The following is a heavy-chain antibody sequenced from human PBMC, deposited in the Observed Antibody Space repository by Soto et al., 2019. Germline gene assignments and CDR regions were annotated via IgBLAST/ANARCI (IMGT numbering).Heavy chain of an antibody. D-gene: IGHD2-15*01. CDR2: ISSSSSYI. V-gene: IGHV3-21*01. Sequence: GGSLRLSCAASGFTFSSYSMNWVRQAPGKGLEWVSSISSSSSYIYYADSVKGRFTISRDNAKNSLYLQMNSLRAEDTAVYYCARDLSSGGSGDDYWGQGTLVTVSS. J-gene: IGHJ4*02. CDR3: ARDLSSGGSGDDY. CDR1: GFTFSSYS.